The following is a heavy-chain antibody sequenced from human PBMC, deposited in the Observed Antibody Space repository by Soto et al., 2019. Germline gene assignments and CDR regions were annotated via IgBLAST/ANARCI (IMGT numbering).Heavy chain of an antibody. D-gene: IGHD6-13*01. CDR1: GFTFSSYG. CDR3: ARESNLSSSWLYYYYYYGMDV. V-gene: IGHV3-30*03. CDR2: ISYDGSNK. Sequence: LRLSCAASGFTFSSYGMHWVRQAPGKGLEWVAVISYDGSNKYYADSVKGRFTISRDNSKNTLYLQMNSLRAEDTAVYYCARESNLSSSWLYYYYYYGMDVWGQGT. J-gene: IGHJ6*02.